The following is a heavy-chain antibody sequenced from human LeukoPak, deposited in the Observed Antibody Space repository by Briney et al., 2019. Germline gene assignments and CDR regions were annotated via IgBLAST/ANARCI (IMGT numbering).Heavy chain of an antibody. CDR3: ATRTYGGNSPFDY. Sequence: SETLSLTCAVYGGSFSGYYWSWIRQPPGKGLEWIGEINHSGSTNYNPSLKSRVTMSVDTSKNQFSLKLSSVTAADTAVYYCATRTYGGNSPFDYWGQGTLVTVSS. J-gene: IGHJ4*02. D-gene: IGHD4-23*01. CDR2: INHSGST. V-gene: IGHV4-34*01. CDR1: GGSFSGYY.